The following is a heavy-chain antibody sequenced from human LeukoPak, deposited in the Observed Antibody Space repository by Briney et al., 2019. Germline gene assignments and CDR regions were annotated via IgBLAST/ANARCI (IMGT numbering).Heavy chain of an antibody. V-gene: IGHV3-30-3*01. D-gene: IGHD6-19*01. J-gene: IGHJ4*02. Sequence: GGSLRLSCAASGFTFSSYAMHWVRQAPGKGLEWVAVISYDGSNKYYADSVKGRFTISRDNSKNTLYLQMNSLRAEDTAVYYCARDDLSSGFDYWGQGTLVTVSS. CDR3: ARDDLSSGFDY. CDR2: ISYDGSNK. CDR1: GFTFSSYA.